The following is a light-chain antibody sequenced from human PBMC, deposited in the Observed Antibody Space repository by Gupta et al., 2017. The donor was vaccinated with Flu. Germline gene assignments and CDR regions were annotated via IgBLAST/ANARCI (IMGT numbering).Light chain of an antibody. CDR3: QQYNNWPLT. CDR2: DAS. CDR1: QSVGSN. Sequence: IVMTQSPATLSVSPGERGTLSCRARQSVGSNLAWYQQKPGQAPRLLIYDASTRATGIPARFSGSGSGTEFSLTISSLQSEDFAVYYCQQYNNWPLTFGGGTKVEIK. V-gene: IGKV3-15*01. J-gene: IGKJ4*01.